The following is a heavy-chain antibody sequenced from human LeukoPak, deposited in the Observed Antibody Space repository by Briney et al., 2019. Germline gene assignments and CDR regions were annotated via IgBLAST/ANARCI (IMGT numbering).Heavy chain of an antibody. CDR1: GGTFSSYA. V-gene: IGHV1-69*10. D-gene: IGHD5-18*01. CDR2: IIHIFGIA. J-gene: IGHJ6*02. Sequence: SLRVSSKASGGTFSSYAISWVRQAPEPRLEWMGRIIHIFGIANYAQKFQGRVTITADKFTSTAYMELSSLRSEDTAVYYCASGYRYGGSGYYYYGMDVWGQGTTVTVSS. CDR3: ASGYRYGGSGYYYYGMDV.